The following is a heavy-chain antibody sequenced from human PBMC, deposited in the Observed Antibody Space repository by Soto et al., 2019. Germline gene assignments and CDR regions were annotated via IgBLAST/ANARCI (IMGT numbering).Heavy chain of an antibody. D-gene: IGHD3-9*01. CDR2: IYYSGST. J-gene: IGHJ4*02. Sequence: SETLSLTCTVSGGSISSYYWSWIRQPPGKGLEWIGYIYYSGSTNYNPSLKSRVTISVDTSKNQFSLKLSSVTAADTAVYYCARGHNDILPGYVVDDWGQGTLVPVSS. V-gene: IGHV4-59*01. CDR1: GGSISSYY. CDR3: ARGHNDILPGYVVDD.